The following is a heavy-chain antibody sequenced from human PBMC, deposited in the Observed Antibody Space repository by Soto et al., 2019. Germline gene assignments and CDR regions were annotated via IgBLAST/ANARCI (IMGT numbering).Heavy chain of an antibody. J-gene: IGHJ3*02. CDR2: ISSSSSYI. Sequence: GSLRLSCAASGFTFSSYSMNWVRQAPGKGLEWVSSISSSSSYIYYADSVKGRFTISRDNAKNSLYLQMNSLRAEDTAVYYCARESSGLAAFDIWGQGTMVTVSS. V-gene: IGHV3-21*01. CDR3: ARESSGLAAFDI. D-gene: IGHD3-10*01. CDR1: GFTFSSYS.